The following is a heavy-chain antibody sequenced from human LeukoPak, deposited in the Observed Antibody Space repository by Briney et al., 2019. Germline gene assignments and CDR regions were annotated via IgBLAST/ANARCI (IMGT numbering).Heavy chain of an antibody. CDR1: GFTFSSYA. CDR3: AKDLPPINLADFDAFDI. J-gene: IGHJ3*02. Sequence: PGGSLRLSCAASGFTFSSYAMSWVRQAPGKGLEWVSAISGSGGSTYYADSVKGRFTISRDNSKNTLYLQMNSLRAEDTAVYYCAKDLPPINLADFDAFDIWGQGTMVTVSS. D-gene: IGHD3-3*01. V-gene: IGHV3-23*01. CDR2: ISGSGGST.